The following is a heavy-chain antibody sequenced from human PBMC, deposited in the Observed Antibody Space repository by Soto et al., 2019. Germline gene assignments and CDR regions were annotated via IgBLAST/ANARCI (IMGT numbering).Heavy chain of an antibody. CDR2: ISYSADKT. Sequence: EVQLLESGGGLVQPGGSLRLSCAASGFTFNTYVMNWVRQAPGKGLEWVSTISYSADKTHYADSVKGRFTISRDNSRDALFLQMNSLRAYDAAVYYCARRARTATTNWGAFDVWGQGTMVTVSS. V-gene: IGHV3-23*01. J-gene: IGHJ3*01. CDR1: GFTFNTYV. D-gene: IGHD1-7*01. CDR3: ARRARTATTNWGAFDV.